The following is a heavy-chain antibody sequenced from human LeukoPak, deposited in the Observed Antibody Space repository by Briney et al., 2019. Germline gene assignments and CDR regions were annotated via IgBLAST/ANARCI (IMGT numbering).Heavy chain of an antibody. CDR3: ARLVVAAGTKYFQH. CDR2: IYYSGST. CDR1: GGSISIYY. V-gene: IGHV4-59*08. J-gene: IGHJ1*01. Sequence: SETLSLTCTVSGGSISIYYWSWIRQPPGKGLEWIGYIYYSGSTNYNPSLKSRVTTSVDTSKNQFSLKLSSVTAADTAVYYCARLVVAAGTKYFQHWGQGTLVTVSS. D-gene: IGHD2-2*01.